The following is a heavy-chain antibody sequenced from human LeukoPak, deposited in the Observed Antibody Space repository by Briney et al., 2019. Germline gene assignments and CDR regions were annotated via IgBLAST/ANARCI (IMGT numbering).Heavy chain of an antibody. V-gene: IGHV5-51*01. D-gene: IGHD3-10*01. J-gene: IGHJ6*02. CDR1: GYSFTSYW. CDR3: ARPDGVRGAPSLGGMDV. CDR2: IYPGDSDT. Sequence: GGSLKISCKGSGYSFTSYWIGWVRQMPGKGLEWMGIIYPGDSDTRYSPSFQGQVTISADKSISTAYLQWSSLKASDTAMYYCARPDGVRGAPSLGGMDVWGQGTTVTVSS.